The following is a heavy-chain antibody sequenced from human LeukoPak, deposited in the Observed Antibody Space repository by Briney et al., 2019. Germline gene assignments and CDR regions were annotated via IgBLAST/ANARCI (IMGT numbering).Heavy chain of an antibody. CDR1: GYTFTSYY. CDR3: ARVNGPEVGATTPIDY. D-gene: IGHD1-26*01. CDR2: INPSGGST. Sequence: GASVKVSCKASGYTFTSYYMHWVRQAPGQGLEWMGIINPSGGSTNYAQKFQGRVTMTRDTSTSTVYMELSSLRSEDTAVYYCARVNGPEVGATTPIDYWGQGTLVTVSS. V-gene: IGHV1-46*01. J-gene: IGHJ4*02.